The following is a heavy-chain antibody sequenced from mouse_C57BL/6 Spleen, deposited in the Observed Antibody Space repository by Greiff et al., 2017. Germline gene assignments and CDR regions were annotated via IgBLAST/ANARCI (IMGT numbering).Heavy chain of an antibody. CDR2: ISGGGGNT. CDR1: GFTFSSYT. CDR3: ARHSYWYGSSIYYAMDY. Sequence: EVKVEESGGGLVKPGGSLKLSCAASGFTFSSYTMSWVRQTPEQRLEWVATISGGGGNTYYPDSVKGRFTFSRANAKNTLYLQMSSLRSEDTALYYCARHSYWYGSSIYYAMDYWGQGTSVTVSS. D-gene: IGHD1-1*01. V-gene: IGHV5-9*01. J-gene: IGHJ4*01.